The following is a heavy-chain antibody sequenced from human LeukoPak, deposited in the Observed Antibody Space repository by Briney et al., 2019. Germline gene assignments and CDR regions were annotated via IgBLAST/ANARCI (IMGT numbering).Heavy chain of an antibody. CDR3: ARGGKKGSGDSLHL. D-gene: IGHD2-21*01. CDR1: GFTFSSYA. CDR2: ISGSGGST. V-gene: IGHV3-23*01. Sequence: GGSLRLSCAASGFTFSSYAMSWVRQAPGKGLEWVSAISGSGGSTYYADSVKGRFTISRDNAKSLVYLQLNSLRAEDTALYYCARGGKKGSGDSLHLWGPGTMVTVAS. J-gene: IGHJ3*01.